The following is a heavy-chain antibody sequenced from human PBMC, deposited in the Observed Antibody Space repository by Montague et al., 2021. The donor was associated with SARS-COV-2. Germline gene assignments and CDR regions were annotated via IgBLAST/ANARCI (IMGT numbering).Heavy chain of an antibody. D-gene: IGHD5-18*01. Sequence: SETLSLTCTVSGGSISSSYWSWIRQPPGKGLEWVGYIHYSGSINYNPSLNSRVTISVDTSKNQFSLKLSSVTAADTAVYYCASQEVDTSMDRDYDYDGMDVWGQGTPVTVSS. V-gene: IGHV4-59*01. CDR2: IHYSGSI. CDR3: ASQEVDTSMDRDYDYDGMDV. J-gene: IGHJ6*02. CDR1: GGSISSSY.